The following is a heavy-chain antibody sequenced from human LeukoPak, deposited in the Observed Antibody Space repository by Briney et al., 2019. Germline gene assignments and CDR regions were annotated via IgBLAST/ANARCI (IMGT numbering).Heavy chain of an antibody. CDR3: ARSHLYDSPDV. D-gene: IGHD3-3*01. J-gene: IGHJ6*04. CDR2: ISSSSNYI. Sequence: PGGSLRLSCAASVFPFSRYSMNWVRQAPGKGLEGVSSISSSSNYIYCADCVKRRFNISRENPENAVSLQINTVSAGDSTVYYCARSHLYDSPDVWGKGTTVTVSS. V-gene: IGHV3-21*01. CDR1: VFPFSRYS.